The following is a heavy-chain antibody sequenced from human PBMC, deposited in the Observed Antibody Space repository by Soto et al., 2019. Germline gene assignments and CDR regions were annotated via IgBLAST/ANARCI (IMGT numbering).Heavy chain of an antibody. D-gene: IGHD2-15*01. CDR1: GGTFSSYT. Sequence: QVQLVQSGAEVKKPGSSVKVSCKASGGTFSSYTISWVRQAPGQGLEWMGRIIPILGIANYAQKFQGRVTITADKTTSTAYMELSSLRSEDTAVYYCVREGYCSGGSCPDYWGQGTLVTVSS. CDR3: VREGYCSGGSCPDY. V-gene: IGHV1-69*02. J-gene: IGHJ4*02. CDR2: IIPILGIA.